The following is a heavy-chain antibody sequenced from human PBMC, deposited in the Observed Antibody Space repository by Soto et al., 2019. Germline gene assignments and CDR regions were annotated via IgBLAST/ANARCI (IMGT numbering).Heavy chain of an antibody. J-gene: IGHJ6*02. D-gene: IGHD2-21*01. CDR3: VTEVGVGKSSVV. V-gene: IGHV1-69*01. CDR2: IRPILGTT. Sequence: QMQVVQSGAEVKKPGTSVKVSCKLSGGTFSGSVISWVRQAPGQGLEWMGGIRPILGTTSYAQRFQGRLTIGAEESKSTVTMELSSLPSEDPAMYYFVTEVGVGKSSVVWGQGNIVTVA. CDR1: GGTFSGSV.